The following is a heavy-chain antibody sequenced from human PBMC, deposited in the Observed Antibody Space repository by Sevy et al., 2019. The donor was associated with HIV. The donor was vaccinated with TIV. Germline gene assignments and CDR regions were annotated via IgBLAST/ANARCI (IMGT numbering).Heavy chain of an antibody. J-gene: IGHJ5*02. CDR2: LYTDDST. D-gene: IGHD5-12*01. CDR3: ARCCLLDGYNCDWFDP. Sequence: GGSLRLSCAASVFTVSNNYMNWVRQAPGKGLEWVSVLYTDDSTNYADSVKGRFNISRDDSKNTIYLQMNNVSSEDTAVYYCARCCLLDGYNCDWFDPWGQGTLVTVSS. V-gene: IGHV3-53*01. CDR1: VFTVSNNY.